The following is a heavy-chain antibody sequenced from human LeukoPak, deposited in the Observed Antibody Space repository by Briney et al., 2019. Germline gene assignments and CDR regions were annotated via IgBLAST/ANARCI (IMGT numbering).Heavy chain of an antibody. D-gene: IGHD3-16*02. CDR3: ARRTLIMITFGGVIQPDTYYFDY. V-gene: IGHV4-39*01. CDR2: IYYSGST. CDR1: GGSISSSSYY. J-gene: IGHJ4*02. Sequence: PSETLSLTCTVSGGSISSSSYYWGWIRQPPGKGLEWIGSIYYSGSTYYNPSLKSRVTISVDTSKNQFSLKLSSVTAADTAVYYCARRTLIMITFGGVIQPDTYYFDYWGQGTLVTVSS.